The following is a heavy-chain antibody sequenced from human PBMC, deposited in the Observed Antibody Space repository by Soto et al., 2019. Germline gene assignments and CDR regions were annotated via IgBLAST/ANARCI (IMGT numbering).Heavy chain of an antibody. J-gene: IGHJ4*02. V-gene: IGHV4-59*02. CDR1: GASVIGHY. CDR2: VYNYGST. Sequence: PSETLSLTCTVSGASVIGHYWSWIRQPPGKGLEWIGYVYNYGSTTYSPSLKSRVTISADTSKNQISLNLTSVTAADTAIYHCADETGSWYFDSWGQGTLVTVSS. CDR3: ADETGSWYFDS. D-gene: IGHD6-25*01.